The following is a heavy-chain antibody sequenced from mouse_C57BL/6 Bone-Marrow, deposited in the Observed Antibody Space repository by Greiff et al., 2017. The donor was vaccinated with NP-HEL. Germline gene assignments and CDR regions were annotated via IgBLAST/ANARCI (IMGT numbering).Heavy chain of an antibody. CDR2: IYIGNGYT. V-gene: IGHV1-58*01. J-gene: IGHJ3*01. CDR1: GYTFTSYG. CDR3: ARPICYDYGPFAY. D-gene: IGHD2-4*01. Sequence: VQLQQSGAELVRPGSSVKMSCKTSGYTFTSYGINWVKQRPGQGLEWIGYIYIGNGYTEYNEKFKGKATLTSDTSSSTAYMQLSSLTSEDAAVYFCARPICYDYGPFAYWGQGTLVTVSA.